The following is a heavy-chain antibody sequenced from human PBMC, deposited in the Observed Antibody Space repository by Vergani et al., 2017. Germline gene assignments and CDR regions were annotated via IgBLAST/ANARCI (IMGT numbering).Heavy chain of an antibody. J-gene: IGHJ4*02. CDR2: ISWNSGSI. CDR3: AKDTGSSWYGTSDFDY. D-gene: IGHD6-13*01. CDR1: GFTFDDYA. Sequence: EVQLVESGGGLVQPGRSLRLSCAASGFTFDDYAMHWVRQAPGKGLEWVSGISWNSGSIGYADSVKGRFTISRDNAKNSLYLQMNSLRAEDTALYYCAKDTGSSWYGTSDFDYWGQGTLVTVSS. V-gene: IGHV3-9*01.